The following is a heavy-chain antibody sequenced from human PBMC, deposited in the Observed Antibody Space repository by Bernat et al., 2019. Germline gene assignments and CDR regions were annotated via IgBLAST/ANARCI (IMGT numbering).Heavy chain of an antibody. Sequence: QVQLQQWGAGLLKPSETLSLTCAVYGGPFSGYYWSWIRQPPGKGLEWIGEINHSGSTNYNPSLKSRVTISVDTSKNQFSLKLSSVTAADTAVYYCARGPGGIGGLNWGQGTLVTVSS. CDR2: INHSGST. V-gene: IGHV4-34*01. D-gene: IGHD3-16*01. J-gene: IGHJ4*02. CDR3: ARGPGGIGGLN. CDR1: GGPFSGYY.